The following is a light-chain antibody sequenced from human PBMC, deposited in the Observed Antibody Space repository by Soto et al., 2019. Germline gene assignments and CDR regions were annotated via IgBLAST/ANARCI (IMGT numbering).Light chain of an antibody. CDR1: QSISSY. CDR3: RQSYTTPSWT. V-gene: IGKV1-39*01. CDR2: AAS. J-gene: IGKJ1*01. Sequence: DIQMTQSPSSLSASVGDRVTITCRASQSISSYLIWYQQKPGKAPQLLIYAASSLQSGVPSRFSGSGSGTDFTLTISSLQPEDFATYYCRQSYTTPSWTFGQGTKVEIK.